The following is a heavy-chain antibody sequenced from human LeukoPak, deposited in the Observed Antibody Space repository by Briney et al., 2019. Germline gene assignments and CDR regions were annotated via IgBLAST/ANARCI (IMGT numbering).Heavy chain of an antibody. V-gene: IGHV3-48*03. Sequence: SGGSLRLSCAASGFAFSSYEMNWVRQAPGKGLEWVSYIDSSGSTIYYADSVKGRFTISRDNAKNSLYLQMNSLRAEDTAVYYCAREAGYSSSPNAFDIWGQGTMVTVSS. CDR3: AREAGYSSSPNAFDI. CDR1: GFAFSSYE. CDR2: IDSSGSTI. D-gene: IGHD6-13*01. J-gene: IGHJ3*02.